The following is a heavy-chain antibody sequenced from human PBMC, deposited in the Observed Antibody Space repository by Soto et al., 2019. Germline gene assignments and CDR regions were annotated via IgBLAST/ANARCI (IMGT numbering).Heavy chain of an antibody. Sequence: QVQLVQSGAEVKKPGASVKVSCKASGYTFTSYAMHWVRQAPGQRLDWMGWINAGNGNTKYSQKFHGRVTITRDTSASTAYMELSSLRSEDTAVYYCARGTVVTPGLFDYWGQGTLVTVSS. D-gene: IGHD2-21*02. V-gene: IGHV1-3*01. CDR1: GYTFTSYA. CDR2: INAGNGNT. CDR3: ARGTVVTPGLFDY. J-gene: IGHJ4*02.